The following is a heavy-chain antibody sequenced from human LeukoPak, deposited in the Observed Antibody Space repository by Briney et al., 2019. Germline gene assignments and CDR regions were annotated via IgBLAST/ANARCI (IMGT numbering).Heavy chain of an antibody. V-gene: IGHV4-59*08. CDR2: IYYSGST. D-gene: IGHD5-12*01. Sequence: PSETLSLTCTVSGGSISSYYWSWIRQPPGKGLEWIGYIYYSGSTNYNPSLKSRVTISVDTSKNQFSLKLSSVTAADTAVYYCAIAYSGYDAFDYWGQGTLVTVSS. J-gene: IGHJ4*02. CDR1: GGSISSYY. CDR3: AIAYSGYDAFDY.